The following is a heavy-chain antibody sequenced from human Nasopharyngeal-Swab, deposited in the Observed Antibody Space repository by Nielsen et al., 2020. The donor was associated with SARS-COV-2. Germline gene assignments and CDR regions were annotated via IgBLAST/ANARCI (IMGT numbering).Heavy chain of an antibody. Sequence: GGSLRLSCAASGFTFSSYAMSWVRQAPGKGLEWVSAISGSGGSTYYADSVKGRFTISRDNSKNTLYLQMNSLRAEDMAVYYCAKDPDYSNLNWFDPWGQGTLVTVSS. V-gene: IGHV3-23*01. CDR1: GFTFSSYA. CDR2: ISGSGGST. J-gene: IGHJ5*02. CDR3: AKDPDYSNLNWFDP. D-gene: IGHD4-11*01.